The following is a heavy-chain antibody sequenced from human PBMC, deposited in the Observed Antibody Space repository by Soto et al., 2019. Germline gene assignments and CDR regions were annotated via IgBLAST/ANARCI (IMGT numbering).Heavy chain of an antibody. D-gene: IGHD6-19*01. CDR2: IDPSDSYT. Sequence: GEALKISCKGSGYSFTSYWISWVRQMPGKGLEWMGRIDPSDSYTNYSPSFQGHVTISADKSISTAYLQWSSLKASDTAMYYCASPNPRVDGYYGMAVWGQGTTVTVSS. CDR3: ASPNPRVDGYYGMAV. V-gene: IGHV5-10-1*01. J-gene: IGHJ6*02. CDR1: GYSFTSYW.